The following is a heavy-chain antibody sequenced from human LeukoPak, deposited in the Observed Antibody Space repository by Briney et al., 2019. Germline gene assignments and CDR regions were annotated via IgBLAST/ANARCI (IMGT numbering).Heavy chain of an antibody. CDR1: GLTFDDYG. D-gene: IGHD6-19*01. Sequence: PGGSLRLSCAASGLTFDDYGMSWARHAPRKGLEGGSGINWNGGSTGYADSVKGRFTISRDNAKNSLYLQMNSLRAEDTALYYCARGKRTSLPGYSSGWFYYFDYWGQGTLVTVSS. J-gene: IGHJ4*02. CDR2: INWNGGST. V-gene: IGHV3-20*04. CDR3: ARGKRTSLPGYSSGWFYYFDY.